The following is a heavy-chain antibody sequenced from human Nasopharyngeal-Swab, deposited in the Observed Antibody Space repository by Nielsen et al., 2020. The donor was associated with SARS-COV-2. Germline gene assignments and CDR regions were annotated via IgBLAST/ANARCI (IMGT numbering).Heavy chain of an antibody. CDR1: GYSFTSYW. V-gene: IGHV5-51*01. D-gene: IGHD5-12*01. CDR3: VRPEGVATSFKYYFQYGMDV. J-gene: IGHJ6*02. Sequence: GESLKISCKGSGYSFTSYWIAWVRQMPGKGLKWMGIIYPRDSDTRYSPSFQGQVTISADKSISTAYLQWSSLKASDTAMYYCVRPEGVATSFKYYFQYGMDVWGQGTMVTVPS. CDR2: IYPRDSDT.